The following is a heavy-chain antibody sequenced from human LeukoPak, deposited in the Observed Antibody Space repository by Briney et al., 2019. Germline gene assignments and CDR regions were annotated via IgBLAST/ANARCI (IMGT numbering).Heavy chain of an antibody. CDR1: GDSVSSYSAG. V-gene: IGHV6-1*01. J-gene: IGHJ4*02. CDR3: GRDIGAAIGH. Sequence: SQTLSLTCAISGDSVSSYSAGWNWIRQSPSRGLEWLGRTYYRSKWYNEYALSVRSRITISPDTSKNQVSLQLNSVTPEDTAFYYCGRDIGAAIGHWGQGTLVTVSS. CDR2: TYYRSKWYN. D-gene: IGHD6-13*01.